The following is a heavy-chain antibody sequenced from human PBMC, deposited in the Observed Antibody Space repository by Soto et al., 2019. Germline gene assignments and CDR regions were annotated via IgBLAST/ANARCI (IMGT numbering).Heavy chain of an antibody. CDR1: GFTFSNFW. J-gene: IGHJ5*02. V-gene: IGHV3-74*01. D-gene: IGHD1-26*01. CDR2: IGPDGTDI. Sequence: EVQLVASGGGLVQPGRSLRLSCSDSGFTFSNFWIHWVRQAPGKGLEWVSHIGPDGTDIVYADSVKGRFTISRVNARNTEYPQMNSRNAEDTSMHYCAKLPWEVAPSWGQGTLVTVSS. CDR3: AKLPWEVAPS.